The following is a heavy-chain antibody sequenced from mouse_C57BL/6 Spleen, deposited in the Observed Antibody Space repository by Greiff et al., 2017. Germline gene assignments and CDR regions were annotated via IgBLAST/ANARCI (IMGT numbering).Heavy chain of an antibody. Sequence: QVQLQQPGAELVKPGASVKMSCKASGYTFTSYWITWVKQRPGQGLEWIGDIYPGSGSTNYNEKFKSKATLTVDTSSSTAYMQLSSLTSEDSAVYYCARTPYYGSSYSAWFAYWGQGTLGTISA. V-gene: IGHV1-55*01. CDR2: IYPGSGST. J-gene: IGHJ3*01. CDR1: GYTFTSYW. CDR3: ARTPYYGSSYSAWFAY. D-gene: IGHD1-1*01.